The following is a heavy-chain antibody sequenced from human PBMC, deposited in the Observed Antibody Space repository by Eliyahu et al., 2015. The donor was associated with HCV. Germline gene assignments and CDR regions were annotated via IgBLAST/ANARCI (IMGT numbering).Heavy chain of an antibody. Sequence: EVQLVGSGGGLIXPGGSLXLSXXAXGFTFSNAXMSXVRQAPGKGLEWVGRIKSKTDGGTTDYVAPVKGRFTISRDDSKNTLYLQMNSLKTEDTAVYYCTTGYYIFRDDYWGQGTLVTVSS. CDR3: TTGYYIFRDDY. CDR2: IKSKTDGGTT. V-gene: IGHV3-15*01. D-gene: IGHD1-26*01. J-gene: IGHJ4*02. CDR1: GFTFSNAX.